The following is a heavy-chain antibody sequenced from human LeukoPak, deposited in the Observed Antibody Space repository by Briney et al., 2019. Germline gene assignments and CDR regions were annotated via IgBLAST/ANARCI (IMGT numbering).Heavy chain of an antibody. Sequence: SETLSLTRAVSGDSVSSADYSWSWIRRPPGKGLEWVGQISNSGSTYYNPSLKSRATISLDRSKKQFSLKLTSMTAADTAVYYCARNNSHYGLDVWGPGTTVTVSS. CDR3: ARNNSHYGLDV. CDR1: GDSVSSADYS. J-gene: IGHJ6*02. CDR2: ISNSGST. D-gene: IGHD1/OR15-1a*01. V-gene: IGHV4-30-2*01.